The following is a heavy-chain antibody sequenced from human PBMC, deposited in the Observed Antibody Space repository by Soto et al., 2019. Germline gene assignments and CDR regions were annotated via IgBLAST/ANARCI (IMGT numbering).Heavy chain of an antibody. D-gene: IGHD3-22*01. CDR1: GGTFSSYA. CDR3: ARASSSYYYDSSGYYSYYYYGMDV. V-gene: IGHV1-69*01. Sequence: QVQLVQSGAEVKKPGSSVKVSCKASGGTFSSYAISWVRQAPGQGLEWMGGIIPIFGTANYAQKFQGRVKITAYESTSAAYMELSSLRSEDTAVYYCARASSSYYYDSSGYYSYYYYGMDVWGQGTTVTVSS. J-gene: IGHJ6*02. CDR2: IIPIFGTA.